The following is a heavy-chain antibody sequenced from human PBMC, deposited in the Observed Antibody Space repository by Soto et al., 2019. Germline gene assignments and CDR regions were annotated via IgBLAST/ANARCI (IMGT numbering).Heavy chain of an antibody. Sequence: QVQLQQWGAGLLKPSETLSLTCAVYGGSFSGYYWSWIRQPPGKGLEWIGEINHRGSTNYNPSLKSRVTISVDTSKNQFSLKLSSVTAADTAVYYCARESGDYGVIDYWGQGTLVTVSS. J-gene: IGHJ4*02. CDR3: ARESGDYGVIDY. V-gene: IGHV4-34*01. D-gene: IGHD4-17*01. CDR1: GGSFSGYY. CDR2: INHRGST.